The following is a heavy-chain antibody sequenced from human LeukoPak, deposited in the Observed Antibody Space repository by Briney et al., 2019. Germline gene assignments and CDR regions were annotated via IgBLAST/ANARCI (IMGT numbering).Heavy chain of an antibody. D-gene: IGHD3-22*01. CDR2: IYSSGST. Sequence: SETLSLTCTVSGDSSSSSIYYWGWIRQPAGKGLEWIGRIYSSGSTNYNPSLKSRVTISVDTSKNQFSLNLSSVTAADTAVYYCARDGSGYDYYYFYYMDVWGKGSRSPSP. CDR3: ARDGSGYDYYYFYYMDV. V-gene: IGHV4-61*02. CDR1: GDSSSSSIYY. J-gene: IGHJ6*03.